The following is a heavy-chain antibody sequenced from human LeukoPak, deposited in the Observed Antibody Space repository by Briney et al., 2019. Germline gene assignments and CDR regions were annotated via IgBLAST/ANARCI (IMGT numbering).Heavy chain of an antibody. D-gene: IGHD6-13*01. CDR2: INHSGST. J-gene: IGHJ5*02. Sequence: SETLSLTCAVYGGSFSGYYWSWIRQPPGKGLEWIGEINHSGSTNYNPSLKSRVTISVDTSKNQFSLKLSSVTAADTAVYYCARGRPQGRIAAAGKFRWFDPWGQGTLVTVSS. CDR3: ARGRPQGRIAAAGKFRWFDP. CDR1: GGSFSGYY. V-gene: IGHV4-34*01.